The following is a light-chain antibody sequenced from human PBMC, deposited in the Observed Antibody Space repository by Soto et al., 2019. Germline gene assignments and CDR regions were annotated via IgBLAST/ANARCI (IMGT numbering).Light chain of an antibody. J-gene: IGLJ2*01. Sequence: QSVLTQPPSASGTRGQRVAISCSGSSSNIGSNAVNWYQQLPGTAPKLLIYNNNQRPSGVPDRFSGSKSGASASLAISGLQSEDEANYYCATWDDSLREGVFGGGTKVTVL. V-gene: IGLV1-44*01. CDR1: SSNIGSNA. CDR2: NNN. CDR3: ATWDDSLREGV.